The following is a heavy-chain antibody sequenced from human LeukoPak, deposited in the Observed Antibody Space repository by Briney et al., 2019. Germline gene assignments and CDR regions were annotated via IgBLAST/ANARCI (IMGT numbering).Heavy chain of an antibody. CDR3: ARERSRYCTNGVCYTNYFDY. CDR1: GFTFSSYW. J-gene: IGHJ4*02. CDR2: IKQDGSEK. V-gene: IGHV3-7*01. Sequence: GGSLRLSCAASGFTFSSYWMSWVRQAPGKGLEWVANIKQDGSEKYYVDSVKGRFTISRDNAKNSLYLQMNSLRAEDTAVYYCARERSRYCTNGVCYTNYFDYWGQGTLVTVSS. D-gene: IGHD2-8*01.